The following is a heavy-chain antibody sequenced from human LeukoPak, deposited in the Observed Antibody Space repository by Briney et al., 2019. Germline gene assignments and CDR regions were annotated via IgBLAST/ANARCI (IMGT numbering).Heavy chain of an antibody. CDR1: GGTFSSYA. D-gene: IGHD3-3*01. CDR2: IIPIFGTA. CDR3: ARDLPSTIFGVANWFDL. V-gene: IGHV1-69*13. J-gene: IGHJ5*02. Sequence: ASVKVSCKASGGTFSSYAISWVRQAPGQGLEWMGGIIPIFGTANYAQKFQGRVTITADESTSTAYMELSSLRSEDTAVYYCARDLPSTIFGVANWFDLWGQGTLVTVSS.